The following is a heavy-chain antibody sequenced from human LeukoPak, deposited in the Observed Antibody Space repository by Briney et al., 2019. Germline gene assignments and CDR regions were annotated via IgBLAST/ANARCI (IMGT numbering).Heavy chain of an antibody. Sequence: SETLSLTCTVSGGSISRYYWSWIRPPAGKGREWIGRIYTSGSTNYNPSLKSRVTMSVDTSKKQFSLKLSSVTAADTAVYYCARHPSSSDKNNWFDPWGQGTLVTVSS. D-gene: IGHD6-13*01. J-gene: IGHJ5*02. CDR1: GGSISRYY. CDR3: ARHPSSSDKNNWFDP. V-gene: IGHV4-4*07. CDR2: IYTSGST.